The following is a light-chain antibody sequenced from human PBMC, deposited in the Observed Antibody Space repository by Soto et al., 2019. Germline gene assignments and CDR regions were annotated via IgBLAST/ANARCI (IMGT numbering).Light chain of an antibody. CDR3: SAYTSSIAFYV. Sequence: HSALTHPAPVSGSPGKSITISSTETSSDVGTYNYISWYQQHPGKAPKLMIYEVSNRPSGISTRFSGSRSGNTASLTISGRQAEDEGDYYCSAYTSSIAFYVFGSGTKVTVL. V-gene: IGLV2-14*01. J-gene: IGLJ1*01. CDR1: SSDVGTYNY. CDR2: EVS.